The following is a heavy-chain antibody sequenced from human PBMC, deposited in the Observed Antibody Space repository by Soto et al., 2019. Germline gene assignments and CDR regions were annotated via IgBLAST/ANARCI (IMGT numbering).Heavy chain of an antibody. Sequence: LSLTCTVSGGSISSYYWSWIRQPAGKGLEWIGDIYHSGGTHYNPSLESRVTMSVDRSKNQFSLKLSSVTAADTAVYYCARPIVVAPVYYAIDVWGQGTTVTVSS. CDR1: GGSISSYY. CDR2: IYHSGGT. V-gene: IGHV4-59*08. CDR3: ARPIVVAPVYYAIDV. J-gene: IGHJ6*02. D-gene: IGHD3-22*01.